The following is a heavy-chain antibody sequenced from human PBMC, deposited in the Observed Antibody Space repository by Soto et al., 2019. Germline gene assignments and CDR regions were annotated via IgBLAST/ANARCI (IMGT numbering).Heavy chain of an antibody. D-gene: IGHD2-15*01. CDR3: ARVGGVAARTFDY. J-gene: IGHJ4*02. Sequence: SETLSLTCTVSGGSISPFYWSWVRQPPGKGLEWIGYPYYSGNTNYNPSLKSRVTISVDASKNQVSLRLTSVTAADTAVYYCARVGGVAARTFDYWGQGTVVTVSS. CDR2: PYYSGNT. CDR1: GGSISPFY. V-gene: IGHV4-59*01.